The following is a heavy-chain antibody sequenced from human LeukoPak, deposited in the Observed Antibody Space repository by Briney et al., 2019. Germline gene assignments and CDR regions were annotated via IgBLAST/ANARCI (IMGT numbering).Heavy chain of an antibody. Sequence: QSGGSLRLSCTVSGFTVSSNSMSWVRQAPGKGLEWVSVIYSGGSTYYADSVKGRFTISRDNSKNTLYLQMNSLRAEDTAVYYCARDRSDYYFDYWGQGTLVTVSS. J-gene: IGHJ4*02. CDR2: IYSGGST. D-gene: IGHD2-21*02. CDR1: GFTVSSNS. V-gene: IGHV3-53*01. CDR3: ARDRSDYYFDY.